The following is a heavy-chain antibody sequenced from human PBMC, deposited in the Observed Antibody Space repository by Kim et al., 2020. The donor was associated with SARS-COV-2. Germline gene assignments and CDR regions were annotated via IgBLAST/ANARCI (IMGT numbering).Heavy chain of an antibody. CDR1: GGSISGYY. CDR2: ISYRGNT. CDR3: VRHVESGTSDAFDI. V-gene: IGHV4-59*08. D-gene: IGHD6-13*01. Sequence: SETLSLTCTVSGGSISGYYWSWIRRPPGKDLDWIAYISYRGNTNYNPSLKSRATISVDTSKNQFSLTLSSVTAADTALYYCVRHVESGTSDAFDIWGQGTMVTVSS. J-gene: IGHJ3*02.